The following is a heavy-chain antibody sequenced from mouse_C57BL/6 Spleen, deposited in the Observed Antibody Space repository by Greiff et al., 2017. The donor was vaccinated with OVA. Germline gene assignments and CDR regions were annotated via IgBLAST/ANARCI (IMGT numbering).Heavy chain of an antibody. CDR2: IYPGSGST. V-gene: IGHV1-55*01. CDR3: ARRDGYYVNYAMDY. Sequence: VKLQQPGAELVKPGASVKMSCKASGYTFTSYWITWVKQRPGQGLEWIGDIYPGSGSTNYNEKFKSKATLTVDTSSSTAYMQLSSLTSEDSAVYYCARRDGYYVNYAMDYWGQGTSVTVSS. D-gene: IGHD2-3*01. CDR1: GYTFTSYW. J-gene: IGHJ4*01.